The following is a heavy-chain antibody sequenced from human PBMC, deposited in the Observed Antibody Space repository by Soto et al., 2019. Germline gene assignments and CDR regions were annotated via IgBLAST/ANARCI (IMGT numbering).Heavy chain of an antibody. CDR3: AKDRLGMIVVVIEMDY. J-gene: IGHJ4*02. D-gene: IGHD3-22*01. V-gene: IGHV3-23*01. CDR1: GFTFSSYA. CDR2: ISGRGGST. Sequence: GGSLRLSCAASGFTFSSYAMSWVRQAPGKGLEWVSAISGRGGSTYYADSVKGRFTISRDNSKNTLYLQMNSLRAEDTAVYYCAKDRLGMIVVVIEMDYWGQGTLVTVSS.